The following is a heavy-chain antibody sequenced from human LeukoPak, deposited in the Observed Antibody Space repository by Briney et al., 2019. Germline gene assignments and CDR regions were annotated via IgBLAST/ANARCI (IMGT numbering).Heavy chain of an antibody. V-gene: IGHV3-23*01. Sequence: PGGSLRLSCAASGFTFSRYAMSWIRQAPGKGLDWVSAISGGGDNTYYADSVKGRFTISRDNSKNTLYLQMNSLRAEDTAIYYCAKPRAMTTGVGRYFDLWGRGTLVIVSS. D-gene: IGHD1-1*01. CDR3: AKPRAMTTGVGRYFDL. CDR1: GFTFSRYA. J-gene: IGHJ2*01. CDR2: ISGGGDNT.